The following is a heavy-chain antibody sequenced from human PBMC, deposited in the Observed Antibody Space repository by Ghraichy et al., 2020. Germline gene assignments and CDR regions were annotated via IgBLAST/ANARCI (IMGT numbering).Heavy chain of an antibody. CDR1: GGSISSSSYY. CDR3: ARHGWGYYGDYVIDAFDI. Sequence: ETLSLTCTVSGGSISSSSYYWGWIRQPPGKGLEWIGSIYYSGSTYYNPSLKSRVTISVDTSKNQFSLKLSSVTAADTAVYYCARHGWGYYGDYVIDAFDIWGQGTMVTVSS. V-gene: IGHV4-39*01. J-gene: IGHJ3*02. CDR2: IYYSGST. D-gene: IGHD4-17*01.